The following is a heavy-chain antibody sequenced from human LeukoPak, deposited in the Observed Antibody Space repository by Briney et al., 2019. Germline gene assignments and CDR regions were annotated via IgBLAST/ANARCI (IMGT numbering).Heavy chain of an antibody. CDR2: ISAYNGNT. D-gene: IGHD6-13*01. J-gene: IGHJ3*02. CDR1: GYTFTSYG. V-gene: IGHV1-18*01. CDR3: ASPSSSYHDAFDI. Sequence: ASVKVSCKASGYTFTSYGISWVRQAPGQGLEWMGWISAYNGNTNYAQKLQGRVTMTTDTSTSTAYMELRSPRSDDTAVYYCASPSSSYHDAFDIWGQGTMVTVSS.